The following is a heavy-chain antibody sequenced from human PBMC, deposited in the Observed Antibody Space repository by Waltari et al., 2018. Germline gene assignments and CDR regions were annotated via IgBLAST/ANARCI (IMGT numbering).Heavy chain of an antibody. V-gene: IGHV3-53*01. CDR3: ARDSPLQTYYYDSSGYSNYYYGMDV. Sequence: EVQLVESGGGLIQPGGSLRLSCAASGFTVSSNYMSWVRQAPGKGLEWVSVIYSGGSTYYADSVKGRFTISRDNSKNTLYLQMNSLRAEDTAVYYCARDSPLQTYYYDSSGYSNYYYGMDVWGQGTTVTVSS. D-gene: IGHD3-22*01. J-gene: IGHJ6*02. CDR1: GFTVSSNY. CDR2: IYSGGST.